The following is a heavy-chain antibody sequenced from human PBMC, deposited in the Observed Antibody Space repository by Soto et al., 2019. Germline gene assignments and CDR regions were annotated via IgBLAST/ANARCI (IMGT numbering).Heavy chain of an antibody. CDR2: NSAYNGNT. D-gene: IGHD6-13*01. CDR3: ARDLALFIAAAGPQGDY. V-gene: IGHV1-18*01. CDR1: GYTFTSYG. J-gene: IGHJ4*02. Sequence: QVQLVQSGAEVKKPGASVKVSCKASGYTFTSYGISWVRQAPGQGLEWMGWNSAYNGNTNYAQKLQGRVTMTTDTSTSTAYMELRSLRSDDTAVYYCARDLALFIAAAGPQGDYWGQGTLVTVSS.